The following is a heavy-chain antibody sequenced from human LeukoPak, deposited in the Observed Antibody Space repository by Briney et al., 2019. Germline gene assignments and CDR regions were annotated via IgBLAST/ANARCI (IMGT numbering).Heavy chain of an antibody. CDR3: AREGAGGWYPDY. J-gene: IGHJ4*02. CDR1: GGSFSGYY. D-gene: IGHD6-19*01. Sequence: SETLSVTCAVYGGSFSGYYWSWIRQPPGKGLEWIGEINHSGSTNFNPSLKSRVTISVDTSKNQFSLKLSSVTAADTAVYYCAREGAGGWYPDYWGQGTLVTVSS. CDR2: INHSGST. V-gene: IGHV4-34*01.